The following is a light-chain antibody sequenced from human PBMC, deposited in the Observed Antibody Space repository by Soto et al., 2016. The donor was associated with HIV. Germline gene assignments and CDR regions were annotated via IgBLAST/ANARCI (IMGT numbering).Light chain of an antibody. CDR1: NIRSKT. J-gene: IGLJ2*01. CDR3: QVWDSSGDHVV. V-gene: IGLV3-21*02. CDR2: NDN. Sequence: SYMLTQPPSVSVAPGETATITCGGNNIRSKTVHWYQQKTGLAPVLIVYNDNDRPSGIPERLSGSNSGDTATLTIRGVEVGDEADYCCQVWDSSGDHVVFGGGTKLTVL.